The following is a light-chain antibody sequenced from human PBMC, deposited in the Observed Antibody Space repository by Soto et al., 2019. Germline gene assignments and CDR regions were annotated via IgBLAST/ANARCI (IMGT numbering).Light chain of an antibody. CDR2: GAA. CDR1: QSVTSNY. CDR3: QQYGTPLT. Sequence: EIVLTQSPGTLSLSPGERATLSCRASQSVTSNYLAWYQHKPGQAPRCLIYGAASRTTGIPGRFSGSGSGADIILTSSRLAHEDVALYYCQQYGTPLTFGQGTKLEIK. J-gene: IGKJ2*01. V-gene: IGKV3-20*01.